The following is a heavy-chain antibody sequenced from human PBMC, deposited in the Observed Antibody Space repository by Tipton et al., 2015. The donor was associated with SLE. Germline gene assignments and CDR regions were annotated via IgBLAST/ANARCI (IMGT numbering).Heavy chain of an antibody. CDR2: IIPIFGTA. Sequence: QSGPEVKKPGASVKVSCKASGYTFTSYAISWVRQAPGQGLEWMGGIIPIFGTANYAQKFQGRVTITTDESTSTAYMELSSLRSEDTAVYYCADTGGDSSSWYATFDPWGQGTLVTVSS. CDR1: GYTFTSYA. J-gene: IGHJ5*02. V-gene: IGHV1-69*05. D-gene: IGHD6-13*01. CDR3: ADTGGDSSSWYATFDP.